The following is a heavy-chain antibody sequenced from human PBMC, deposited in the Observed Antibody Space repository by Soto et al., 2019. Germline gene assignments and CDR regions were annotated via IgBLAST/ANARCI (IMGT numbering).Heavy chain of an antibody. V-gene: IGHV3-48*01. Sequence: EVQLVESGGGLVPPGGSLRLSCAASGFTFSSYSINWVRQAPGKGLEWVSYISSSSTTIYYADSVKGRFNISRDNAKNSLYLQMNSLRAEDTAVYYCARGSIGVRGVVTKFPKPSVDYWGQGTLVTVSS. CDR1: GFTFSSYS. J-gene: IGHJ4*02. CDR3: ARGSIGVRGVVTKFPKPSVDY. D-gene: IGHD3-10*01. CDR2: ISSSSTTI.